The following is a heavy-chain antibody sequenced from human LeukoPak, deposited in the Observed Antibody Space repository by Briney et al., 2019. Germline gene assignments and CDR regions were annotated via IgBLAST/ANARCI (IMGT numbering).Heavy chain of an antibody. CDR2: ISGSGGST. CDR1: GFTFSSYG. J-gene: IGHJ6*03. CDR3: AKLGCYYYDSSGYCAAWYYYMDV. V-gene: IGHV3-23*01. D-gene: IGHD3-22*01. Sequence: GGSLRLSCAASGFTFSSYGMSWVRQAPGKGLEWVSAISGSGGSTYYADSVKGRFTISRDNSKNTLYLQMNSLRAEDTAVYYCAKLGCYYYDSSGYCAAWYYYMDVWGKGTTVTISS.